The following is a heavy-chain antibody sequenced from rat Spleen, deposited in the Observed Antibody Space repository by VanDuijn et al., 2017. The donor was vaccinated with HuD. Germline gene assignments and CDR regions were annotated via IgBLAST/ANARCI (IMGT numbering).Heavy chain of an antibody. D-gene: IGHD1-11*01. V-gene: IGHV3-3*01. J-gene: IGHJ4*01. Sequence: EVQLQESGPGLVKPSQSLSLTCSVTGYSITSSYRWNWIRKFPGNKLEWMGYINSAGSTHYNPSLKSRVSITRDTSKNQFFLQVNSVTSEDTATYYCARMHYGLDYWGQGASVTVSS. CDR3: ARMHYGLDY. CDR1: GYSITSSYR. CDR2: INSAGST.